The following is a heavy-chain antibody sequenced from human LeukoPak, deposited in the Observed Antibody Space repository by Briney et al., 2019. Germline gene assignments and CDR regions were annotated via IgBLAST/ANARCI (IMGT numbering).Heavy chain of an antibody. J-gene: IGHJ4*02. V-gene: IGHV1-2*02. CDR1: GYTFTGYY. CDR2: INPNSGGT. Sequence: ASVKASCKASGYTFTGYYMHWVRQAPGQGLEWMGWINPNSGGTNYAQKFQGRVTMTRDTSISTAYMELSRLRFDDTAVYYCARDHCSSTSCSIFDYWGQGTLVTVSS. D-gene: IGHD2-2*01. CDR3: ARDHCSSTSCSIFDY.